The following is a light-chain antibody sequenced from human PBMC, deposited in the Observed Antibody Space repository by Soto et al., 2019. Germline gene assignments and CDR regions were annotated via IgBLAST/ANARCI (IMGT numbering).Light chain of an antibody. Sequence: DIQMTQSPTSLSASVGDRVTITCRASQGIRNFVAWYQQKPGKAPKLLIYAASTLQSGVPSRFSGSGSGTDFTLTINSLQHADVATYSCQKYSSVPVFGPGTKVEIK. CDR1: QGIRNF. CDR3: QKYSSVPV. V-gene: IGKV1-27*01. CDR2: AAS. J-gene: IGKJ3*01.